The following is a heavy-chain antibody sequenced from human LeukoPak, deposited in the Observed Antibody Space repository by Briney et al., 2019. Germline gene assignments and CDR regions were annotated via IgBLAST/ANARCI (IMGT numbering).Heavy chain of an antibody. CDR1: GYTFTSCF. CDR2: INPSGGST. J-gene: IGHJ4*02. D-gene: IGHD6-19*01. Sequence: ASVKVSCKASGYTFTSCFIHWVRQAPGQGLEWMGLINPSGGSTSYAQKFQGRVTMTRDTSTSTVSMELSRLRFEDTAVYYCARGPYSGDWHFDFWGQGTLVTVCS. V-gene: IGHV1-46*01. CDR3: ARGPYSGDWHFDF.